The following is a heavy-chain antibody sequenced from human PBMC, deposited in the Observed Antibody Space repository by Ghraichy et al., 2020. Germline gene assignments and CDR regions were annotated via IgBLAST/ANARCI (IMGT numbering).Heavy chain of an antibody. CDR3: VKPSYSSGWY. V-gene: IGHV3-64D*09. Sequence: GGSLRLSWSASGFTFSSYAIHGVRQAPGKGLEYVSAISSNGGSTYYADSVKGRFTISRDNSKNTLYLQMSSLRAEDTAVYYCVKPSYSSGWYWGQGTLVTVSS. CDR2: ISSNGGST. CDR1: GFTFSSYA. J-gene: IGHJ4*02. D-gene: IGHD6-19*01.